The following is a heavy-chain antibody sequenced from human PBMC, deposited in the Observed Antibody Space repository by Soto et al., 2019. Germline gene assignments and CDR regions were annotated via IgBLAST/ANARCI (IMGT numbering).Heavy chain of an antibody. CDR1: GGSISSGDYY. CDR3: ASTGYIDYYYGMDV. J-gene: IGHJ6*02. D-gene: IGHD3-9*01. CDR2: IYYSGST. Sequence: SETLSLTCTVSGGSISSGDYYWSWIRQPPGKGLEWIGYIYYSGSTYYNPSLKSRVTISVDTSKNQFSLKLSSVTAADTAVYYCASTGYIDYYYGMDVWGQGTTVTAP. V-gene: IGHV4-30-4*01.